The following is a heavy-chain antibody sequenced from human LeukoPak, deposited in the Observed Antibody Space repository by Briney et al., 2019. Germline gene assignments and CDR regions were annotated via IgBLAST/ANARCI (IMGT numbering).Heavy chain of an antibody. CDR1: GFTFSSYS. Sequence: GGSLRLFCAASGFTFSSYSMNWVRQAPGKGLEWVSSISSSSYIYYADSVKGRFTISRDNAKNSLYLQMNSLRAEDTAVYYCARDSGSSSWSSYWYSDLWGRGTLVTVSS. CDR3: ARDSGSSSWSSYWYSDL. J-gene: IGHJ2*01. D-gene: IGHD6-13*01. CDR2: ISSSSYI. V-gene: IGHV3-21*01.